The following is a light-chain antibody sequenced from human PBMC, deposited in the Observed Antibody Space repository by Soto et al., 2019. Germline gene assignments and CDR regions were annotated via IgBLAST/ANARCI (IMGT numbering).Light chain of an antibody. CDR3: QTWAIGIHWV. J-gene: IGLJ3*02. CDR1: SGHSNYA. V-gene: IGLV4-69*01. Sequence: QPVLTQSPSASASLGASVTLTCTLSSGHSNYAIAWHQQQPQKGPRYLMKVNSDGSHSKGDGVPDRFSGSSSGAERYLTISSLQSEDEAEYYCQTWAIGIHWVFGGGTKVTVL. CDR2: VNSDGSH.